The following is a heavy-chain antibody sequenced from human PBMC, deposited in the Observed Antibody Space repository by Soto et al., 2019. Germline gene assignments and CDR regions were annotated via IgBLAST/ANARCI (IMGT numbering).Heavy chain of an antibody. CDR2: INSDGSST. D-gene: IGHD2-2*02. V-gene: IGHV3-74*01. J-gene: IGHJ4*02. Sequence: GGTLSLSCAASGFTFSGCWMHWVRQAPGKGLVWVSRINSDGSSTSYADSVKGRFTISRDNAKNTLYLQMNSLRAEDTAVYYCASGNLPAAIDYWGQGTLVTVSS. CDR1: GFTFSGCW. CDR3: ASGNLPAAIDY.